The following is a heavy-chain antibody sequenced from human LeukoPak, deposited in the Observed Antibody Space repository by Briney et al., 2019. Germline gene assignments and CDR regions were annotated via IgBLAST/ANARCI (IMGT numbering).Heavy chain of an antibody. D-gene: IGHD6-6*01. J-gene: IGHJ4*02. V-gene: IGHV4-39*07. CDR2: INHSGST. Sequence: SETLSLTCSVSGDSISTSNSYWGWIRQPPGKGLEWIGEINHSGSTNYNPSLKSRVTISVDTSKNQFSLKLSSVTAADTAVYYCARSRRRRSSSSVPLDYWGQGTLVTVSS. CDR3: ARSRRRRSSSSVPLDY. CDR1: GDSISTSNSY.